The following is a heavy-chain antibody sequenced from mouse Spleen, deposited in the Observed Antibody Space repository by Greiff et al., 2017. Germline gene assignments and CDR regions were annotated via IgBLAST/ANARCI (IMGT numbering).Heavy chain of an antibody. V-gene: IGHV14-3*02. Sequence: EVKLVESGAELVKPGASVKLSCTASGFNIKDTYMHWVKQRPEQGLEWIGRIDPANGNTKYDPKFQGKATITADTSSNTAYLQLSSLTSEDTAVYYCARWGTTVGYAMDYWGQGTSVTVSS. CDR3: ARWGTTVGYAMDY. D-gene: IGHD1-1*01. CDR1: GFNIKDTY. CDR2: IDPANGNT. J-gene: IGHJ4*01.